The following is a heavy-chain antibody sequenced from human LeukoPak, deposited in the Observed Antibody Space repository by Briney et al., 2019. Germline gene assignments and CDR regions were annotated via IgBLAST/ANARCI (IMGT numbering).Heavy chain of an antibody. Sequence: ASVKVSCKASGYTFTGYYMHWVRQAPGQGLEWIGRINPNSGGTNYAQKFQGRVTMTRDTSISTAYMELSRLRSDDTAVYYCARVRFGDYAARDWYFDLWGRGTLVTVSS. CDR1: GYTFTGYY. V-gene: IGHV1-2*06. J-gene: IGHJ2*01. D-gene: IGHD4-17*01. CDR2: INPNSGGT. CDR3: ARVRFGDYAARDWYFDL.